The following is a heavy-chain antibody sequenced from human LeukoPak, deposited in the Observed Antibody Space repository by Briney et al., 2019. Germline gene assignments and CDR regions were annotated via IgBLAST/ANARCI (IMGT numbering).Heavy chain of an antibody. CDR3: ARSPLGYCSSTSCFDGPNWFDP. CDR1: GFTFSSYS. V-gene: IGHV3-48*02. J-gene: IGHJ5*02. D-gene: IGHD2-2*01. CDR2: ISSSSSTI. Sequence: GGSLRLSCVASGFTFSSYSMNWVRQAPGKGLEWVSYISSSSSTIYYADSVKGRFTISRDNAKNSLYLQMNSLRDEDTAVYYCARSPLGYCSSTSCFDGPNWFDPWGQGTLVTVSS.